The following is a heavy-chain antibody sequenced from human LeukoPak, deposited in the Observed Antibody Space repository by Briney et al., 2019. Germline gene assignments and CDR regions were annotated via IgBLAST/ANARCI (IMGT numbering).Heavy chain of an antibody. V-gene: IGHV3-7*01. CDR1: GFIFSTYW. Sequence: GGSLRLSCAASGFIFSTYWMSWVRQAPGKGLEWVAKIKQDGSEKYYVDSVKGRFTISRDNAKSSLYLQMNNQRAEDTAVYFCARDKGTVTPRGYYYYMDVWGRGTTVTVSS. D-gene: IGHD4-11*01. CDR2: IKQDGSEK. CDR3: ARDKGTVTPRGYYYYMDV. J-gene: IGHJ6*03.